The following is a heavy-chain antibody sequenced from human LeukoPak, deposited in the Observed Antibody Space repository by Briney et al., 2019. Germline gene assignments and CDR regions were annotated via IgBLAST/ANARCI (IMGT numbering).Heavy chain of an antibody. J-gene: IGHJ6*04. D-gene: IGHD2-21*02. CDR1: GGSISSYY. V-gene: IGHV4-4*07. CDR3: AIDGGYCGGDCFVDV. Sequence: SETLSLTCTVSGGSISSYYWSWIRQPAGKGLEWIGRIYTSGSTNYNPSLKSRVTMSVDTSKNQFSLKLSSVTAADTAVYYCAIDGGYCGGDCFVDVWGKGTTVTVSS. CDR2: IYTSGST.